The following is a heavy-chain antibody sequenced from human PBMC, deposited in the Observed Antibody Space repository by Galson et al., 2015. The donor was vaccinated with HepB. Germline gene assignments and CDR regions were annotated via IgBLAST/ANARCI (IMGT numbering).Heavy chain of an antibody. CDR1: GLTFSRYA. V-gene: IGHV3-64D*06. CDR2: ISGSGGST. Sequence: SLRLSCAASGLTFSRYAMHWVRQAPGKGLEYVSAISGSGGSTFYADSVMGRFTISRDNSKNTLYLQMSSLRADDTAVYYCGPFGQTCSTNCPIDSWGQGTLVTVSS. D-gene: IGHD2-2*01. J-gene: IGHJ4*02. CDR3: GPFGQTCSTNCPIDS.